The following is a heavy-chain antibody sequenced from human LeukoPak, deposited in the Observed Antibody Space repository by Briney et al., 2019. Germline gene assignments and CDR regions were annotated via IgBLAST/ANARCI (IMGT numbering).Heavy chain of an antibody. D-gene: IGHD2-2*01. CDR1: GGSISSYY. Sequence: PSETLSLTCTVSGGSISSYYWSWIRQPPGKGLEWIGYIYYSGSTNYNPSLKSRVTISVDTSKNQFSLNLSSVIAADTAIYHCARHGYCSSTTCFLASWFDPWGQGTLVTVSS. J-gene: IGHJ5*02. CDR3: ARHGYCSSTTCFLASWFDP. CDR2: IYYSGST. V-gene: IGHV4-59*08.